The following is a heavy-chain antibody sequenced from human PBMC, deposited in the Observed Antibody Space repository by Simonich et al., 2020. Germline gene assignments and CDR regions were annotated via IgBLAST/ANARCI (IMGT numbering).Heavy chain of an antibody. D-gene: IGHD3-3*01. CDR2: NNPKRGGT. J-gene: IGHJ6*03. CDR3: ARGGVQYYYYYMDV. Sequence: QVQLVQSGAEVKKPGASVKVSCKAAGYTFTGYYMQWVRQATVQGLEWMGRNNPKRGGTNYAQKFQDRVTTTRDTSISTAYMELSRLRSDDTAVYYCARGGVQYYYYYMDVWGKGTTVTVSS. V-gene: IGHV1-2*02. CDR1: GYTFTGYY.